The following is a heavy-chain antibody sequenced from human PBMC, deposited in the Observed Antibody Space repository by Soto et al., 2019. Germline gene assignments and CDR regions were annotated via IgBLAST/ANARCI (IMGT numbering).Heavy chain of an antibody. J-gene: IGHJ4*02. Sequence: GGSLRLSCAASGFTFSSYEMNWVRQAPWKGLQWISYITSSGSTTYYADSVKGRFTISRDNAKNSLYLQMNSLRADDTAVYYCARGNSPVNVYWGQGTLVTVSS. D-gene: IGHD3-16*02. V-gene: IGHV3-48*03. CDR3: ARGNSPVNVY. CDR1: GFTFSSYE. CDR2: ITSSGSTT.